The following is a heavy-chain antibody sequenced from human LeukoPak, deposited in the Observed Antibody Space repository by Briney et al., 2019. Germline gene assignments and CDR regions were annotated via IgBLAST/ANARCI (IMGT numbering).Heavy chain of an antibody. J-gene: IGHJ6*03. Sequence: SETLSLTCTVSGGSISSGGYYWSWIRQPPGKGLEWIGYIYHSGSTYYNPSLKSRVTISVDRSKNQFSLKVTSVTAADTAVYYCARHQDSSSSQSYYYYYYMDVWGKGTTVTVSS. CDR2: IYHSGST. V-gene: IGHV4-30-2*01. D-gene: IGHD6-6*01. CDR1: GGSISSGGYY. CDR3: ARHQDSSSSQSYYYYYYMDV.